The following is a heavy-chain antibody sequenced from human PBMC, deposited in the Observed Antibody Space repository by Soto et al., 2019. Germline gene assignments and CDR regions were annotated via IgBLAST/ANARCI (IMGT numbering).Heavy chain of an antibody. J-gene: IGHJ6*02. CDR2: ITPIFGTA. V-gene: IGHV1-69*06. CDR3: ARDMSNYYGMDV. Sequence: SVKVSCKASGGTFSSYAISWVRQAPGQGLEWMGGITPIFGTANYAQKFQGRVTITADKSTSTAYMELSSLRSEDTAVYYCARDMSNYYGMDVWGQGTTVTVSS. D-gene: IGHD3-16*01. CDR1: GGTFSSYA.